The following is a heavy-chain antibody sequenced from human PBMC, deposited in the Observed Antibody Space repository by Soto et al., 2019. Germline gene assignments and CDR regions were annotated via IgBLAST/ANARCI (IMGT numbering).Heavy chain of an antibody. J-gene: IGHJ5*02. CDR3: ARVGYNWNYYRWFDP. CDR1: GFTFSDYY. CDR2: ISSSGSTI. V-gene: IGHV3-11*01. Sequence: QVQLVESGGGLVKPGGSLRLSCAASGFTFSDYYMSWIRPAPGKGLEWVSYISSSGSTIYYADSVKGRFTISRDTAKNSLYLQMNSLRAEDTAVDYCARVGYNWNYYRWFDPWGQGTLVTVSS. D-gene: IGHD1-7*01.